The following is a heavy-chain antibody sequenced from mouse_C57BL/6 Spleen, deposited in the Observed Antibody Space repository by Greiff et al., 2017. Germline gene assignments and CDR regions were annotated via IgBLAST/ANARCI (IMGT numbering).Heavy chain of an antibody. D-gene: IGHD2-4*01. Sequence: QVQLQQSGAELVKPGASVKLSCKASGYTFTSYWMQWVKQRPGQGLEWIGEIDPSDSYTNYNQKFKGKATLTVDTSSSTAYMQLSSLTSEDAAVDYCARSGLRQGGCDYGGQGTTLTVSS. CDR1: GYTFTSYW. J-gene: IGHJ2*01. CDR2: IDPSDSYT. CDR3: ARSGLRQGGCDY. V-gene: IGHV1-50*01.